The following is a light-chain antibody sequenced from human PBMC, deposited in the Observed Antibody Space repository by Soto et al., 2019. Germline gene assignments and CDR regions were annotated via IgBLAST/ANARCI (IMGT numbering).Light chain of an antibody. Sequence: DIQMTQSPSSLSASVGDRVTITCRGSQGISSWLAWYQQKPGKARRLLIYKASSLASGVQSRFSGSGSGTEFTLTISSLQPDGFATYHCQQYKTFVEGTRVEIK. CDR1: QGISSW. CDR3: QQYKT. V-gene: IGKV1-5*03. CDR2: KAS. J-gene: IGKJ4*02.